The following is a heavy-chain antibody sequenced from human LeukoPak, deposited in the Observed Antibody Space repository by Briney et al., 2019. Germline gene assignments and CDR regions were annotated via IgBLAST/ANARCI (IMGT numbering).Heavy chain of an antibody. Sequence: GGSLRLSCAASGFTFSSYAMHWVRQAPGKGLEWVAVISYDGSNKNYADSVKGRFTISRDNSKNTLYLQMNSLRAEDTAVYYCARDQYCSSTSCSPPSYYYGMDVWGKGTTVTVSS. CDR2: ISYDGSNK. D-gene: IGHD2-2*01. CDR3: ARDQYCSSTSCSPPSYYYGMDV. V-gene: IGHV3-30*04. CDR1: GFTFSSYA. J-gene: IGHJ6*04.